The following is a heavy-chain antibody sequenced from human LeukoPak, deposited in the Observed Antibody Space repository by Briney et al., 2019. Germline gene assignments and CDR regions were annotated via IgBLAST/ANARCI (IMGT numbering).Heavy chain of an antibody. D-gene: IGHD6-13*01. J-gene: IGHJ4*02. Sequence: GGSPRLSCAASAFTFCSYAMSWGRHAPGRRVEWVSAISGSGGSTYYADSVKGRFTISRDNSKNTLYLQMSSLRAEDTAVYHCANRGRIAAAGQFDYWGQGTLVTVSS. CDR1: AFTFCSYA. CDR3: ANRGRIAAAGQFDY. V-gene: IGHV3-23*01. CDR2: ISGSGGST.